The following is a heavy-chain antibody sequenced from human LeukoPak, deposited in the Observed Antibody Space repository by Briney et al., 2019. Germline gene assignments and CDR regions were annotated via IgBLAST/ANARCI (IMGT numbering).Heavy chain of an antibody. CDR1: GFTFSDYY. CDR3: AKSYDSGWYGAFNI. D-gene: IGHD6-19*01. CDR2: SNSTGSTT. Sequence: GALRLSCAGSGFTFSDYYMSWIRQAPGKGLEWISYSNSTGSTTYYVDSVKGRFTISRDNAKNSLYLQMDSLRAEDTAVYYCAKSYDSGWYGAFNIWGQGTMVTVSS. J-gene: IGHJ3*02. V-gene: IGHV3-11*01.